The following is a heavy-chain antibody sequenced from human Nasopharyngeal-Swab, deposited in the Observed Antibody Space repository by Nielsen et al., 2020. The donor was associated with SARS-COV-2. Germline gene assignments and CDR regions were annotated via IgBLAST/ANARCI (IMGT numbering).Heavy chain of an antibody. D-gene: IGHD5-18*01. Sequence: GESLKISCAASAFTFGNYYMTWIRQAPGKGLEWVARIKDDGGDKYYVDSVKGRFTISRDNAKNSLYLQMNSLRVEDTAVYYCARDPDTASKIDYWGQGTLVTVSS. CDR3: ARDPDTASKIDY. CDR1: AFTFGNYY. V-gene: IGHV3-7*01. J-gene: IGHJ4*02. CDR2: IKDDGGDK.